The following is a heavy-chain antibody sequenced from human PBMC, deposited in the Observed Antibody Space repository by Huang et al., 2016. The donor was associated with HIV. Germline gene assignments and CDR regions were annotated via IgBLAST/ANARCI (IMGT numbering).Heavy chain of an antibody. CDR2: ISGDHGNT. Sequence: QVQVVQSGGEVRKPGASVKVSCKPSDYSFTAYGIAWVRQAPGQGLEWMGRISGDHGNTEYTQKFQGRVSMTTDTSTSTAYLELRSLRSDDTALYYCVIVVSSWGIPEYWGQGTLVTVSS. CDR3: VIVVSSWGIPEY. J-gene: IGHJ4*02. V-gene: IGHV1-18*01. D-gene: IGHD6-13*01. CDR1: DYSFTAYG.